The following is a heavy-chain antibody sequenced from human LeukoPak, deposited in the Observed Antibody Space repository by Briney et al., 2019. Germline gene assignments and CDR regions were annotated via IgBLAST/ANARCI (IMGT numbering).Heavy chain of an antibody. CDR2: IYHSGST. J-gene: IGHJ3*02. D-gene: IGHD6-19*01. CDR3: ATVAGDAFDI. V-gene: IGHV4-4*02. CDR1: GGSITSSNW. Sequence: SETRSLTCAVSGGSITSSNWWSWVRQPPGKGLEWIGEIYHSGSTNYNPSLKSRVTISADKSKNQFSLKLSSVTAADTAVYYCATVAGDAFDIWGQGTMVTVSS.